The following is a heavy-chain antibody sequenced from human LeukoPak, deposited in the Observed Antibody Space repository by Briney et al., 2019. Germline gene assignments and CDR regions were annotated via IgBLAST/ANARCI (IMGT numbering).Heavy chain of an antibody. CDR1: EYSFTNYW. Sequence: GESLKISCKGSEYSFTNYWIGWVRQMPGKGLEWMGIIYPGDSDTRYSPSFQGQVTISARKSINTAYLQWNSLKTSDTAMYFCATYAGSYSKYFQHWGQGTLVTVSS. J-gene: IGHJ1*01. V-gene: IGHV5-51*01. CDR2: IYPGDSDT. D-gene: IGHD3-10*01. CDR3: ATYAGSYSKYFQH.